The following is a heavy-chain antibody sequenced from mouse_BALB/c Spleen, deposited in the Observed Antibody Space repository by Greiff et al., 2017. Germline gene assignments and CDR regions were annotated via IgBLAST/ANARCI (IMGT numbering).Heavy chain of an antibody. V-gene: IGHV1S81*02. CDR2: INPSNGRT. Sequence: VQLQESGAELVKPGASVKLSCKASGYTFTSYWMHWVKQRPGQGLEWIGEINPSNGRTNYNEKFKSKATLTVDKSSSTAYMQLSSLTSEDSAVYYCARSGAYYYGSSSYWYFDVWGAGTTVTVSS. J-gene: IGHJ1*01. D-gene: IGHD1-1*01. CDR3: ARSGAYYYGSSSYWYFDV. CDR1: GYTFTSYW.